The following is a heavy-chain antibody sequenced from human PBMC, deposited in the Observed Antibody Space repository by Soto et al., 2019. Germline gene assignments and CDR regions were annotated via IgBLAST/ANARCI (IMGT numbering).Heavy chain of an antibody. V-gene: IGHV4-4*07. Sequence: SETLSLTCTVSGYSISSYYWNWIRQPAGKALEWIGRISTSGSTIFNPSLKSRVTMSVYTSQNHFSLKLSSVTAADTAVYYCARALPFGDIWDDYYAPYAMDVWGQGTPVTVSS. D-gene: IGHD3-3*01. CDR3: ARALPFGDIWDDYYAPYAMDV. CDR2: ISTSGST. J-gene: IGHJ6*02. CDR1: GYSISSYY.